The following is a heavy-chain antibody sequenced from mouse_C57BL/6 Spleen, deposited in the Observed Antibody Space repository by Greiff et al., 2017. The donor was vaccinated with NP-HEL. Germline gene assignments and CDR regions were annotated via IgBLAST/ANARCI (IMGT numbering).Heavy chain of an antibody. CDR3: ARSGTGPFDY. V-gene: IGHV1-76*01. J-gene: IGHJ2*01. D-gene: IGHD4-1*01. Sequence: QVQLQQSGAELVRPGASVKLSCKASGYTFTDYYINWVKQRPGQGLEWIARIYPGSGNTYYNEKFKGKATLTAEKSSSTAYMQLSSLTSEDSAVYFCARSGTGPFDYWGQGTTLTVSS. CDR1: GYTFTDYY. CDR2: IYPGSGNT.